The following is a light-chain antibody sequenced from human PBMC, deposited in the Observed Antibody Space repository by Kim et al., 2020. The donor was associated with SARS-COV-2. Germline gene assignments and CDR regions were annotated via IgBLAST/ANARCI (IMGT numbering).Light chain of an antibody. CDR1: ISDIGDYNL. CDR2: DVT. Sequence: GPSFTIPRTGTISDIGDYNLVSWYQQHPGKAPKLIICDVTRRPSGVPDRFSASKSGNTASLTISGLQADDEADYYCCSYAGSFTWIFGGGTKVTVL. J-gene: IGLJ2*01. CDR3: CSYAGSFTWI. V-gene: IGLV2-11*03.